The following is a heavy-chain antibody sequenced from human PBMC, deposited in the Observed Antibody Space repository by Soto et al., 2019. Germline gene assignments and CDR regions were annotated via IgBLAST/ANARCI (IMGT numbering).Heavy chain of an antibody. D-gene: IGHD6-19*01. Sequence: SETLSLTCTVSGGSISSGGYSWSWIRQPPGKGLEWIGYIYHSGSTYYNPSLKSRVTIPVDRSKNQFSLKLSSVTAADTAVYYCARVTSSGWYYDYWGQGTLVTVSS. V-gene: IGHV4-30-2*01. CDR2: IYHSGST. J-gene: IGHJ4*02. CDR1: GGSISSGGYS. CDR3: ARVTSSGWYYDY.